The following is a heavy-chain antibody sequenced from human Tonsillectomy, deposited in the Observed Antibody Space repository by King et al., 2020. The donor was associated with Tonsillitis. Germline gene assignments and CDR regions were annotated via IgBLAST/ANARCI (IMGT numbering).Heavy chain of an antibody. CDR1: GFTFDDYA. V-gene: IGHV3-9*01. CDR2: ISWNSGSI. CDR3: AKDWGIAVAGPDDY. Sequence: VQLVESGGGLVQPGRSLRLSCVASGFTFDDYAMHWVRQAPGKGLEWVSGISWNSGSIGYADSVKGRFTISRDNAKNSLYLQMNSLRAEDTALYYCAKDWGIAVAGPDDYWGQGTLVTVSS. D-gene: IGHD6-19*01. J-gene: IGHJ4*02.